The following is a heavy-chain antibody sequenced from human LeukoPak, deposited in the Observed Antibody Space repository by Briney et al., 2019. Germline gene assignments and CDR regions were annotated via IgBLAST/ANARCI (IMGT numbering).Heavy chain of an antibody. D-gene: IGHD2/OR15-2a*01. CDR1: GGSFSGHY. V-gene: IGHV4-4*07. Sequence: SETLSLTCTVSGGSFSGHYWSWIRQPAGKGPEWMGRISTSGTTRYDPSLKSRVTMSVDTSKNQFSLKLTSVTAADTAVYYCARGLSASYDFNWFDSWGQGTLVTVSS. J-gene: IGHJ5*01. CDR3: ARGLSASYDFNWFDS. CDR2: ISTSGTT.